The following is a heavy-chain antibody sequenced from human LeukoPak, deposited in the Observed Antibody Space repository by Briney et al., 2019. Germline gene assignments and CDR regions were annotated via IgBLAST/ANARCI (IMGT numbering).Heavy chain of an antibody. V-gene: IGHV4-30-4*01. Sequence: SQTLSLTCTVSGGSISSGDYYWSWIRQPPGKGLEWIGYIYYSGSTYYNPSLKSRVTISVDTSKNQFSLKLSSVAAADTAVYYCASNTLYVGGGFDYWGQGTLVTVSS. J-gene: IGHJ4*02. D-gene: IGHD2-8*01. CDR2: IYYSGST. CDR3: ASNTLYVGGGFDY. CDR1: GGSISSGDYY.